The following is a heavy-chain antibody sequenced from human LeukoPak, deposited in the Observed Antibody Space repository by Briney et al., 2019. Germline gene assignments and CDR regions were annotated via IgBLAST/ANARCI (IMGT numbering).Heavy chain of an antibody. Sequence: SETLSLTCTVSGGSISSYYWSWIRQPPGKGLEWIGYIYYSGSTNYNPSLKSRVTISVDTSKNQFSLNLSSVTAADTAVYYCARGNCSGGSCYSGRGWFDPWGQGTLVTVSS. CDR1: GGSISSYY. CDR3: ARGNCSGGSCYSGRGWFDP. V-gene: IGHV4-59*01. D-gene: IGHD2-15*01. CDR2: IYYSGST. J-gene: IGHJ5*02.